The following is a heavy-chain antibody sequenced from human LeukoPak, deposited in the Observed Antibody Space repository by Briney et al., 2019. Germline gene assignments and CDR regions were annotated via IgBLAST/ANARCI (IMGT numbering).Heavy chain of an antibody. CDR1: GYTFTGYY. D-gene: IGHD3-10*01. CDR3: AREAGYYYYYMDV. V-gene: IGHV1-2*02. Sequence: EASVKVSCKASGYTFTGYYMHWVRQAPGQGLEWMGWINPNSGGTNYAQKFQGRVTMTRDTSISTAYMELSRLRSDDTAVYYCAREAGYYYYYMDVWGKGTTVTVSS. CDR2: INPNSGGT. J-gene: IGHJ6*03.